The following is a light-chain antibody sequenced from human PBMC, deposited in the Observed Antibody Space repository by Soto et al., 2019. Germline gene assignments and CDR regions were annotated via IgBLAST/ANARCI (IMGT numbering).Light chain of an antibody. CDR2: KAS. CDR1: QSISSW. Sequence: DIQMTQSPSTLSASVGDRVTITCRASQSISSWLAWYQQKPGKAPKLLIYKASSLESGVPSRFSGSGSGTEFTLTISSLQPDDCETYYCQQDNSYSRYTFGQGTKLEIK. J-gene: IGKJ2*01. CDR3: QQDNSYSRYT. V-gene: IGKV1-5*03.